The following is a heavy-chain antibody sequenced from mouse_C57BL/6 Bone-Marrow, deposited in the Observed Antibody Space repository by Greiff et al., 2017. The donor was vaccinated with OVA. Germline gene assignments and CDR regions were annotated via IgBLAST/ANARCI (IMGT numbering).Heavy chain of an antibody. CDR2: IHPSDSDT. CDR3: AIAVTTVVPYAMEY. J-gene: IGHJ4*01. D-gene: IGHD1-1*01. V-gene: IGHV1-74*01. Sequence: QVQLQQPGAELVKPGASVKVSCKASGYTITSYWMHWVKQRPGQGLEWIGRIHPSDSDTNYNQKFKGKATLTVDKSSSTAYMQLSSLTSEDSAVYYGAIAVTTVVPYAMEYWGQGTSVTVSA. CDR1: GYTITSYW.